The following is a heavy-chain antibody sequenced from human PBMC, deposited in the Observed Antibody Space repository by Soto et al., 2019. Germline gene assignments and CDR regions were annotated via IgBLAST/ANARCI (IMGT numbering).Heavy chain of an antibody. CDR2: ISSTTNYI. CDR1: GFTFTRYS. J-gene: IGHJ4*02. Sequence: GGSLRLSCAASGFTFTRYSMNWVRQAPGKGLEWVSSISSTTNYIYYGDSMKGRFTISRDNAKNSLHLEMNSLRAEDAAVYYCARESEDLTSNFDYWGQGTLVTVSS. CDR3: ARESEDLTSNFDY. V-gene: IGHV3-21*06.